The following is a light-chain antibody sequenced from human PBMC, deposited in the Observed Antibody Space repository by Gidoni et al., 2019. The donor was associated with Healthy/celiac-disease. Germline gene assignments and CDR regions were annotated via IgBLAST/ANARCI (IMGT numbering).Light chain of an antibody. Sequence: DIQMTQSPFSLSASVGDRVTITCRASQSISSYLNWYQQKPGKAPKLLIYAASSLQSGVPSRFSGSGSGTDFTPTNSSLQPEDFATYYCQQSYSTPRTFGPGTKVDIK. CDR3: QQSYSTPRT. J-gene: IGKJ3*01. V-gene: IGKV1-39*01. CDR2: AAS. CDR1: QSISSY.